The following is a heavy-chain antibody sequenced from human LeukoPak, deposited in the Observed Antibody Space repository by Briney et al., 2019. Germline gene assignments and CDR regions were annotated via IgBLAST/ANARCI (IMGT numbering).Heavy chain of an antibody. Sequence: GGSLRLSCAASRFTFSHYWMSWVRQAPGKGLEWVANIRQDGNEKYYVDSLKGRFTIARDNAKNSLYLQMNNLRAEDTAVYYCARDSRIQLFSRTNYYYYMDVWGKGTTVTVSS. J-gene: IGHJ6*03. CDR3: ARDSRIQLFSRTNYYYYMDV. V-gene: IGHV3-7*01. D-gene: IGHD5-18*01. CDR1: RFTFSHYW. CDR2: IRQDGNEK.